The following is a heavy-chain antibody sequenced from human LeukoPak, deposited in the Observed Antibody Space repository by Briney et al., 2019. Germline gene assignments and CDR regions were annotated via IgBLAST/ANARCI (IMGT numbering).Heavy chain of an antibody. CDR3: ARDLLVAGTADY. CDR1: GFTFSSYA. V-gene: IGHV3-21*01. J-gene: IGHJ4*02. D-gene: IGHD6-19*01. CDR2: ISSSSSYI. Sequence: GGSLRLSCAASGFTFSSYAMSWVRQAPGKGLEWVSSISSSSSYIYYADSVKGRFTISRDNAKNSLYLQMNSLRAEDTAVYYCARDLLVAGTADYWGQGTLVTVSS.